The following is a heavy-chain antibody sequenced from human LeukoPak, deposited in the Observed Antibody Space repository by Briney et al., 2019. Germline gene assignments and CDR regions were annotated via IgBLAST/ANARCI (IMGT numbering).Heavy chain of an antibody. CDR1: GYTFTGYL. Sequence: ASVKVSCTASGYTFTGYLMHWVRQAPGQGLEWMGWISPNSGDTKYAQKFQGRVTMTRDTSISTAYMELSSLRSDDTAVYHCVRALSTVATWLYLWGRGTLVTVSS. CDR2: ISPNSGDT. V-gene: IGHV1-2*02. CDR3: VRALSTVATWLYL. D-gene: IGHD4-17*01. J-gene: IGHJ2*01.